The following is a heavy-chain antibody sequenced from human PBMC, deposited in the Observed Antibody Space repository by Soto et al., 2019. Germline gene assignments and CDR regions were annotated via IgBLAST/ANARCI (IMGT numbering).Heavy chain of an antibody. CDR2: INSDGSII. D-gene: IGHD3-3*01. V-gene: IGHV3-74*03. Sequence: GGSLRLSCAASGFTFSSHWMHWVRQAPGKGLVWVSRINSDGSIITYADSVKGRFTISRDNAKNTLYLQMNSLRAEDTAVYYCARAHYDFWNGAESDYWGQGTLVTV. J-gene: IGHJ4*02. CDR3: ARAHYDFWNGAESDY. CDR1: GFTFSSHW.